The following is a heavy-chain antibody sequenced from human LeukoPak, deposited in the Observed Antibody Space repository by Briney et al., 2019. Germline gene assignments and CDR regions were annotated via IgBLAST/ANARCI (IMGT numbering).Heavy chain of an antibody. Sequence: SETLSLTCTVSGGSISSSSYYWGWIRQPPGRGLEWLVSIYYSGSTYYNPSLKSRVTISVSKSKNQFALKLSSVTAADTAVYYCAGPQLWLDYWGQGTLVTVSS. J-gene: IGHJ4*02. CDR1: GGSISSSSYY. V-gene: IGHV4-39*01. CDR2: IYYSGST. CDR3: AGPQLWLDY. D-gene: IGHD5-18*01.